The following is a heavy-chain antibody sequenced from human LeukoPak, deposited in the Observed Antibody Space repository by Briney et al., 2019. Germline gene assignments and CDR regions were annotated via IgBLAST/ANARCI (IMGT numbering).Heavy chain of an antibody. Sequence: ASVKVSCKASGYTFTSYGISWVRQAPGQGLEWMGWTSAYNGNTNYAQKLQGRVTMTTDTSTSTAYMELRSLRSDDTAVYYCARGQEYFDWLPFQNYYYGMDVWGQGTTVTVSS. CDR2: TSAYNGNT. CDR1: GYTFTSYG. D-gene: IGHD3-9*01. CDR3: ARGQEYFDWLPFQNYYYGMDV. J-gene: IGHJ6*02. V-gene: IGHV1-18*01.